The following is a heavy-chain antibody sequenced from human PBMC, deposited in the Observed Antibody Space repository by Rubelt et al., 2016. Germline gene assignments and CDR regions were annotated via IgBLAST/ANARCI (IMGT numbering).Heavy chain of an antibody. D-gene: IGHD3-16*01. CDR3: ARVEDYVWGTEV. V-gene: IGHV3-66*01. CDR1: GFTVSSNY. Sequence: GGGLVQPGGSLRLSCAASGFTVSSNYMSWVRQAPGKGLEWVSAISGSGGSTYYADSVKGRFAISRDNSKNSLYLQMNSLRAEDTAVYYCARVEDYVWGTEVWGQGTTVTVSS. J-gene: IGHJ6*02. CDR2: SGSGGST.